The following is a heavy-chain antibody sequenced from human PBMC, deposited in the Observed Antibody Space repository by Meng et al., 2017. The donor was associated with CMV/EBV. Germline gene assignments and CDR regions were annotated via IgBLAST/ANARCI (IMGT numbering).Heavy chain of an antibody. CDR3: ARGGANMVRGLLDWFDP. V-gene: IGHV3-74*01. CDR1: GFTFSSYW. D-gene: IGHD3-10*01. Sequence: GESLKISCAASGFTFSSYWMHWVRQAPGKGLVWVSRINSDGSSTSYADSVKGRFTISRDNAKNTLYLQMNSLRAEDTAVYYCARGGANMVRGLLDWFDPWGQGTRVTVSS. CDR2: INSDGSST. J-gene: IGHJ5*02.